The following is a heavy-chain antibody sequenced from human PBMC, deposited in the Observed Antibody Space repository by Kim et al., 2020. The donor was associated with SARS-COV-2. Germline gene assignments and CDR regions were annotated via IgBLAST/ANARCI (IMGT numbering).Heavy chain of an antibody. V-gene: IGHV3-74*01. CDR3: ARARSGSYDY. D-gene: IGHD1-26*01. Sequence: GGSLRLSCVASGFTFSSYWMHWVRQAPGKGLVWVSRIKSDGSITSYADSVKGRFTISRDNANNTLYLQMNSLRAEDTAMYYCARARSGSYDYWGQGTLVTVSS. J-gene: IGHJ4*02. CDR2: IKSDGSIT. CDR1: GFTFSSYW.